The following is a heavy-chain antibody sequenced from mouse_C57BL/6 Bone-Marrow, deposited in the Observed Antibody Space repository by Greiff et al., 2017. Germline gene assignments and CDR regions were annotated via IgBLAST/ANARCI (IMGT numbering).Heavy chain of an antibody. Sequence: LEESGAELARPGASVKLSCKASGYTFTSYGISWVKQRTGQGLEWIGEIYPRSGNTYYNEKFKGKATLTADKSSSTAYMELRSLTSEDSAVYFCARAGYYGSSSPWFAYWGQGTLVTVSA. CDR3: ARAGYYGSSSPWFAY. CDR2: IYPRSGNT. D-gene: IGHD1-1*01. V-gene: IGHV1-81*01. J-gene: IGHJ3*01. CDR1: GYTFTSYG.